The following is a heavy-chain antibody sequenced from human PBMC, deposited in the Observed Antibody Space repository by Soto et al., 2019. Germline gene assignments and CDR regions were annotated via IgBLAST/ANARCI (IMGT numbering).Heavy chain of an antibody. CDR2: VSDSGST. V-gene: IGHV4-59*01. Sequence: PSETLSLTCTVSGGSINNYYWSWIRQSPMKGLEWIGYVSDSGSTNYNPSLKSRVTMSIDTSKNQFSLRLTSVTAADTALYYCARADDYKSSTFDYWGHGTLVTVSS. CDR1: GGSINNYY. D-gene: IGHD4-17*01. CDR3: ARADDYKSSTFDY. J-gene: IGHJ4*01.